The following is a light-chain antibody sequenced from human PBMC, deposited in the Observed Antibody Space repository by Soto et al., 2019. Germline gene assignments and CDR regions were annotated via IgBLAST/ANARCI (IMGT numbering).Light chain of an antibody. Sequence: DIQMTQSPSSLSASVGDRVTITCRARPGIRNYFAWYQQKPGKVPKLLIYTESTLQSGVPYRFSGSGSGTDFTLTISSLQPEDGATYYCQKYSGPPYTCGQGTKLEIK. V-gene: IGKV1-27*01. CDR3: QKYSGPPYT. CDR1: PGIRNY. CDR2: TES. J-gene: IGKJ2*01.